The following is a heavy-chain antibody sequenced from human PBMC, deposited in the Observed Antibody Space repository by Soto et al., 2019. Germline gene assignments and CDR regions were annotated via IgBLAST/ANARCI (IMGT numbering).Heavy chain of an antibody. CDR2: IYHSGST. D-gene: IGHD3-16*01. J-gene: IGHJ5*02. V-gene: IGHV4-30-4*01. Sequence: QVQLQESGPGLVKPSQTLSLTCTVSGGSISSGDYYWSWIRQPPGKGLEWIGYIYHSGSTYYNPSLKSRVTISVDTSKNRFPLKRTSVTAADTAVYYCARERPDGARLDPWGQGTLSPSPQ. CDR1: GGSISSGDYY. CDR3: ARERPDGARLDP.